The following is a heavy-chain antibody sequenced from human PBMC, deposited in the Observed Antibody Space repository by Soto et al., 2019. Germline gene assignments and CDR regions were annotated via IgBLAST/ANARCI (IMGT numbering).Heavy chain of an antibody. CDR1: GGTFSSYA. J-gene: IGHJ4*02. CDR3: ARSELRYYGTNGVCFWFDY. V-gene: IGHV1-69*13. CDR2: IIPIFGTA. D-gene: IGHD2-8*01. Sequence: GASVKVSCKASGGTFSSYAISWVRQAPGQGLEWMGGIIPIFGTANYAQKFQGRVTITADESTSTAYMELSSLRSEDTAVYYCARSELRYYGTNGVCFWFDYWGKGTMVAVSS.